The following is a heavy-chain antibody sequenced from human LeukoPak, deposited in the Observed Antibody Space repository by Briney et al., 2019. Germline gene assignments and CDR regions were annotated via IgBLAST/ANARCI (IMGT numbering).Heavy chain of an antibody. V-gene: IGHV4-59*01. Sequence: SETLSLTCTVSGGSISSYYWSWIRQPPGKGLEWIGYIYYSGGTNYNPSPKSRGTISVDTSQNQFSLKLSSVTAADTAVYYCARTTEAHSWRTRYYDYYMDVWGKGTTVTVSS. D-gene: IGHD6-13*01. CDR2: IYYSGGT. CDR3: ARTTEAHSWRTRYYDYYMDV. J-gene: IGHJ6*03. CDR1: GGSISSYY.